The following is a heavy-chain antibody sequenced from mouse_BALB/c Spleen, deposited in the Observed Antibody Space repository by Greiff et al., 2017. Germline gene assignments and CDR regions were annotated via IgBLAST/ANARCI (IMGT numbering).Heavy chain of an antibody. J-gene: IGHJ4*01. V-gene: IGHV5-4*02. CDR1: GFTFSDYY. CDR2: ISDGGSYT. Sequence: EVQLVESGGGLVKPGGSLKLSCAASGFTFSDYYMYWVRQTPEKRLEWVATISDGGSYTYYPDSVKGRFTISRDNAKNNLYLQMSSLKSEDTAMYYCARDHGTGLYAMDYWGQGTSVTVSS. CDR3: ARDHGTGLYAMDY. D-gene: IGHD4-1*01.